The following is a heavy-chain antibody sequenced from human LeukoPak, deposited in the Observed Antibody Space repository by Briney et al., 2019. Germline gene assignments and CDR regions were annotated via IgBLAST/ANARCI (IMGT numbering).Heavy chain of an antibody. V-gene: IGHV1-46*01. CDR3: ARDFDAFDI. CDR1: GYTFTSYY. J-gene: IGHJ3*02. CDR2: INVSSGGT. Sequence: GASVKVSCKASGYTFTSYYIHWVRQAPGQGLEWMGIINVSSGGTTYAQKFQGRVTMTRDTSTSTVYMELRSLTSKDTAVYYCARDFDAFDIWGQGTMVTVSS.